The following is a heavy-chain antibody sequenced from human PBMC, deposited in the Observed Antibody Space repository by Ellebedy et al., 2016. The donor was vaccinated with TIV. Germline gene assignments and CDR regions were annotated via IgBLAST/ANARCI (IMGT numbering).Heavy chain of an antibody. Sequence: AASVKVSCKASGGTFSNYGINWVRQAPGQGLEWMGGIIPISDSANYAHQFQGRVTIIADRSTSTATLELSSLRSDDTAVYYCAASSFYGTMILHWGQGTLVTVSS. CDR2: IIPISDSA. D-gene: IGHD3-22*01. CDR1: GGTFSNYG. CDR3: AASSFYGTMILH. J-gene: IGHJ4*02. V-gene: IGHV1-69*13.